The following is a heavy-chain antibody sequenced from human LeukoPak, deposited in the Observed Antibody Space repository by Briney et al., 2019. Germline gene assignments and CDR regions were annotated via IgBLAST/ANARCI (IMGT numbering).Heavy chain of an antibody. J-gene: IGHJ1*01. D-gene: IGHD6-19*01. CDR2: IYPGDSDT. CDR1: GYSFTSYW. CDR3: ARPLRPPGYSGGWCFQH. V-gene: IGHV5-51*01. Sequence: GESLKISCKGSGYSFTSYWIGWVRQMPGKGLEWMGIIYPGDSDTRYSPSFQGQVTISADKSISTAYLQWSSLKASDTAMYYCARPLRPPGYSGGWCFQHWGQGTLVTVSS.